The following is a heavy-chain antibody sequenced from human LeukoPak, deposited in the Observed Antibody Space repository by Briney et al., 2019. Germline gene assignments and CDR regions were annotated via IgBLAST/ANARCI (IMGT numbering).Heavy chain of an antibody. Sequence: SETLSLTCAVYGGSFSGYYWSWIRQPPGKGLEWIGEINHSGSTNYNPSLKSRVTISVDTSKNQFSLKLSSVTAADTAAYYCARHQPIPHATGTSFDYWGQGTLVTVSS. D-gene: IGHD1-1*01. V-gene: IGHV4-34*01. CDR3: ARHQPIPHATGTSFDY. J-gene: IGHJ4*02. CDR1: GGSFSGYY. CDR2: INHSGST.